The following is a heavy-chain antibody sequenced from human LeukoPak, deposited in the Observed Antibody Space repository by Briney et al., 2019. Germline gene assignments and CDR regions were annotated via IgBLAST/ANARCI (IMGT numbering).Heavy chain of an antibody. Sequence: GGSLRLSCAASGFTFSSYGMHWDRQAPGKGLEWVAVIWYDGSNKYYADSVKGRFTISRDNSKNTLYLQMNSLRAEDTAVYYCAKDYDSSGYYDYWGQGTLVTVSS. CDR2: IWYDGSNK. CDR1: GFTFSSYG. J-gene: IGHJ4*02. CDR3: AKDYDSSGYYDY. D-gene: IGHD3-22*01. V-gene: IGHV3-33*06.